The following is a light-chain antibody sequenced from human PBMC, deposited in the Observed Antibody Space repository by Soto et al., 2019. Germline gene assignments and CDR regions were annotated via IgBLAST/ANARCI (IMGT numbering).Light chain of an antibody. CDR3: QPRSNWPTLT. CDR2: DAS. J-gene: IGKJ4*01. Sequence: EIVITQAPGTLSVSPGERSTLFCRASQSVRSSLAWYQQKPAQAARLLIYDASNRANGIPARFFGSGAWTDFILIVSSLEPEDFAVYDCQPRSNWPTLTFGGGTQV. CDR1: QSVRSS. V-gene: IGKV3-11*01.